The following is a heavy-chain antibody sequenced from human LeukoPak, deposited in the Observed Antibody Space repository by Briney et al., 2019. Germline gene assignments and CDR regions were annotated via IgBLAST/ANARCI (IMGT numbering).Heavy chain of an antibody. Sequence: ASVKVSCKASGYTFTSYYMHWVRQAPGQGLEWMGIINPSGGSTSYAQKFQGRVTMTRDTSTSTVYMELSSLRSEDTAVYYCERTRSGGDDAFDIWGQGTMVAVSS. D-gene: IGHD3-16*01. J-gene: IGHJ3*02. CDR3: ERTRSGGDDAFDI. V-gene: IGHV1-46*01. CDR1: GYTFTSYY. CDR2: INPSGGST.